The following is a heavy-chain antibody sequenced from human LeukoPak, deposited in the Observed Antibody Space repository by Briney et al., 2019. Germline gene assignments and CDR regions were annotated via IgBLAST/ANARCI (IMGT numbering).Heavy chain of an antibody. V-gene: IGHV1-18*04. CDR2: ISAHNGKT. CDR3: ARAGTTLLLDY. J-gene: IGHJ4*02. CDR1: GYTFTGYY. Sequence: GASVKVSCKASGYTFTGYYMHWVRQAPGQGLEGMGWISAHNGKTNYAQTLQGRVTMTTGTSTNTVYLELRSLTSDDTAVYYCARAGTTLLLDYWGQGTLVTVSS. D-gene: IGHD4-11*01.